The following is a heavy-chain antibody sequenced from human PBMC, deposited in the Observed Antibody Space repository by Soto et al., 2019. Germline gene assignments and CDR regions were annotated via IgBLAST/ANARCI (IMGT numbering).Heavy chain of an antibody. CDR1: GGSISSGGYS. Sequence: QLQLQESGSGLVKPSQTLSLTCAVSGGSISSGGYSWSWIRQPPGKGLEWIGYIYHSGSTYYNPSPXSXXTRSVDRSRNQFSLKRSSVTAADTAGYYGARVRDYWGQGTLVTVSS. V-gene: IGHV4-30-2*01. CDR3: ARVRDY. J-gene: IGHJ4*02. CDR2: IYHSGST.